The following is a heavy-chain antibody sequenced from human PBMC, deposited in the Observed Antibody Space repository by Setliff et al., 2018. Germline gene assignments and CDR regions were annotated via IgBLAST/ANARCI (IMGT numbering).Heavy chain of an antibody. J-gene: IGHJ5*02. CDR2: IYPGDSDT. Sequence: GESLKISCKGSGYSFTSYWIGWVRQMPGKGLEWMGIIYPGDSDTRYSPSCQGQVTISVDKSINTAYLQWSSLRASDTAIYYCARHPYYYGSGTYLDNNNRWFDPWGQGTLVTVSS. D-gene: IGHD3-10*01. V-gene: IGHV5-51*01. CDR3: ARHPYYYGSGTYLDNNNRWFDP. CDR1: GYSFTSYW.